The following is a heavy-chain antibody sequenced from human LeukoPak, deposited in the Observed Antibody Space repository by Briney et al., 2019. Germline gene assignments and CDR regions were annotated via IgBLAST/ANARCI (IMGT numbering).Heavy chain of an antibody. CDR2: ISSSSSYI. Sequence: GGSLRLSCAASGFTFSSYSMNWVRQAPGKGLEWVSSISSSSSYIYYADSVKGRFTISRDNAKNSLYLQMNSLRAEDTAVYYCARDYSSGWYTDYWGQGTLVAVSS. CDR1: GFTFSSYS. V-gene: IGHV3-21*01. CDR3: ARDYSSGWYTDY. D-gene: IGHD6-19*01. J-gene: IGHJ4*02.